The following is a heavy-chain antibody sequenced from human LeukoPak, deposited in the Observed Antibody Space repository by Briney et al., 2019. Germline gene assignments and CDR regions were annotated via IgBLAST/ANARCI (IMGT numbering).Heavy chain of an antibody. V-gene: IGHV4-38-2*01. J-gene: IGHJ5*02. D-gene: IGHD3-16*01. CDR1: GYSIGTGYY. CDR3: ARPNTWITEGFDH. Sequence: PSETLSLTCSVSGYSIGTGYYWGWIRQPPGKGLQWIGSIYGDGTTFYNPSLKSRLTISIDTSKNRFSLKVTSMTAADTAVYYCARPNTWITEGFDHWGQGALVTVSS. CDR2: IYGDGTT.